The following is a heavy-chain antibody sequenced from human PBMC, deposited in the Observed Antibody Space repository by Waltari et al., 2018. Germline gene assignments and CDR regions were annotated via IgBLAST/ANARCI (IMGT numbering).Heavy chain of an antibody. Sequence: GQLVESGGALIQPEGSLSLSCVASEFPCSRNDLTCFRQAPGKGLAWVSVIYSGYSTYYADSVKSRFTIYRDNTKNTLYLQMNSLRAEDTAVYYCARDSRELRYDYYGMDVWGQGTTVTVSS. D-gene: IGHD1-7*01. J-gene: IGHJ6*02. CDR3: ARDSRELRYDYYGMDV. CDR1: EFPCSRND. V-gene: IGHV3-53*01. CDR2: IYSGYST.